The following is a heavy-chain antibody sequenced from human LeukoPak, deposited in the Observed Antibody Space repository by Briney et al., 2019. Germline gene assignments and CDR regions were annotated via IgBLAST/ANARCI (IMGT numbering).Heavy chain of an antibody. CDR1: GYTFASHD. V-gene: IGHV1-8*02. CDR3: ARDGYNFDAMDV. CDR2: MNPNSGNT. D-gene: IGHD5-24*01. Sequence: ASVKVSCKASGYTFASHDINWVRQAAGQGLEWMGWMNPNSGNTGYVQKFQGRLTMTWDTSISTAYMEQSSLRSEDTAVYYCARDGYNFDAMDVWGQGTTVTVSS. J-gene: IGHJ6*02.